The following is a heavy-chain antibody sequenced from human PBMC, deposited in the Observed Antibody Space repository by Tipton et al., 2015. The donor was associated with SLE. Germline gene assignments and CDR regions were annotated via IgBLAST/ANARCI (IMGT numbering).Heavy chain of an antibody. Sequence: TLSLTCTVTGGATTSHYWSWIRQSPEKGLEWIGFGYYNGVARYNPSLKSRVTISVDTSRNQFSLKLNSATAADTAVYYCARGGVGTGTYFDYWGQGTLVTVSS. D-gene: IGHD3-16*01. J-gene: IGHJ4*02. CDR2: GYYNGVA. CDR3: ARGGVGTGTYFDY. V-gene: IGHV4-59*11. CDR1: GGATTSHY.